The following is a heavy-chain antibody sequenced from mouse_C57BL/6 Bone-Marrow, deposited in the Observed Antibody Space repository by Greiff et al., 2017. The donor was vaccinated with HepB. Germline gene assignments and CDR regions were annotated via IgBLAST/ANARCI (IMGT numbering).Heavy chain of an antibody. CDR2: ISPGNSDT. CDR1: GYTFTSYW. J-gene: IGHJ4*01. Sequence: EVQLQQSGTVLARPGASVKMSCKTSGYTFTSYWMHWVKQRPGQGLEWIGAISPGNSDTSYNQKFKGKAKLTAVTSASTAYMELSSLTNEDSAVYYCTREDWGYYYAMDYWGQGTSVTVSS. V-gene: IGHV1-5*01. D-gene: IGHD4-1*01. CDR3: TREDWGYYYAMDY.